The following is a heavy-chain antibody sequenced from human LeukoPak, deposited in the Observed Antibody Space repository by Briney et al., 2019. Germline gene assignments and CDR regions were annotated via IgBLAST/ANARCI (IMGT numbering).Heavy chain of an antibody. J-gene: IGHJ4*02. Sequence: KPSETLSLTCTVSGGSISSYYWSWIRQPPGKGLEWIGYIYYSWSTNYNPSLKSRVTISVDTSKNQFSLKLSSVTAADTAVYYCARVAFVMTTVTTLYYFDYWGQGTLVTVSS. CDR1: GGSISSYY. D-gene: IGHD4-17*01. CDR3: ARVAFVMTTVTTLYYFDY. V-gene: IGHV4-59*01. CDR2: IYYSWST.